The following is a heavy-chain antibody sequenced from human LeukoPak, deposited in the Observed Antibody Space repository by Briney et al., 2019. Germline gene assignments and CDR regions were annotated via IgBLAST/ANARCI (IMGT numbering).Heavy chain of an antibody. CDR3: ARGYGSGNYSPKDY. J-gene: IGHJ4*02. V-gene: IGHV4-34*01. CDR2: INHSGST. D-gene: IGHD3-10*01. Sequence: PSETLSLTCAVYGGSFSGYYWSWIRQPPGKGLEWIGEINHSGSTNYNPSLKSRVTISVDTSKNQWSLKLTSVTAADTAVYYCARGYGSGNYSPKDYWGQGTLVTVSS. CDR1: GGSFSGYY.